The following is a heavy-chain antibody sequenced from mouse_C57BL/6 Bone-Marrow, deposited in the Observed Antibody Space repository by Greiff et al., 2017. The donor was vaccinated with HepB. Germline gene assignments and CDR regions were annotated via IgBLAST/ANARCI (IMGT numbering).Heavy chain of an antibody. CDR2: ISNLAYSI. V-gene: IGHV5-15*04. Sequence: DVQLVESGGGLVQPGGSLKLSCAASGFTFSDYGMAWVRQAPRKGPEWVAFISNLAYSIYYADTVTGRFTISRENAKNTLYLEMSSLRSEDTAMYYCARRGWPPYYAMDYWGQGTSVTVSS. D-gene: IGHD1-1*02. CDR3: ARRGWPPYYAMDY. J-gene: IGHJ4*01. CDR1: GFTFSDYG.